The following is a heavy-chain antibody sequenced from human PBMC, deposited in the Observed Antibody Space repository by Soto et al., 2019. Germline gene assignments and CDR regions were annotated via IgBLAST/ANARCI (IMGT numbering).Heavy chain of an antibody. CDR3: ASRYLY. CDR2: IDSSGST. D-gene: IGHD3-16*02. CDR1: GDSISNGDYY. J-gene: IGHJ4*02. V-gene: IGHV4-30-4*01. Sequence: SETLSLTCTVSGDSISNGDYYWSWIRQPPGRGLEWIGYIDSSGSTYYNPSLKSRLTMSVDMSKNPFSLRLTSVTAADTAVYYCASRYLYWGQGLLVTVSS.